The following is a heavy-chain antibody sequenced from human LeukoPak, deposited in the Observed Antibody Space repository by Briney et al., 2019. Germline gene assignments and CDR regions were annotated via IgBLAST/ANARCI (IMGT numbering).Heavy chain of an antibody. V-gene: IGHV4-59*01. Sequence: SETLSLTCTVSGGSISSYYWTWVRQPPGKGLEWIGYIYYTGNTNYNPSLKSRVTMSVDTSRNQFSLNLRSLTAADTAVYYCARLSNWFDPWGQGTLVTVSS. CDR2: IYYTGNT. J-gene: IGHJ5*02. CDR3: ARLSNWFDP. CDR1: GGSISSYY.